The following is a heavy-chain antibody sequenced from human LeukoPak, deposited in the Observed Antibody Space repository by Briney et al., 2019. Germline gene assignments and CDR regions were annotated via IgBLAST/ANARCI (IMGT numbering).Heavy chain of an antibody. J-gene: IGHJ4*02. CDR2: ISGSGGST. D-gene: IGHD6-19*01. Sequence: GGSLRLSCAASGFTFSSYAMSWVRQAPGKGLEWVSAISGSGGSTYYADSVKGRFTISRDNSKNTLYLQMNSLRAEDTAVYYCANLKGQWQTFDYWGQGTLVTVSS. CDR3: ANLKGQWQTFDY. CDR1: GFTFSSYA. V-gene: IGHV3-23*01.